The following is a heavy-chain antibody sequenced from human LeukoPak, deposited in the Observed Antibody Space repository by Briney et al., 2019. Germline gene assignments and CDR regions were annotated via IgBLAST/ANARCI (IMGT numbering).Heavy chain of an antibody. Sequence: PGGSLRLSCVDSGFTFTNAWMSWVRQAPGKGLEWIGRIKSRTDGETTNYAEPVRGRFTISRDDSKSAVYLQMNSLKIEDTAVYYCTTDLGTYYHGSQRLIPIDYWGQGTLVTVSS. CDR2: IKSRTDGETT. D-gene: IGHD3-10*01. CDR1: GFTFTNAW. CDR3: TTDLGTYYHGSQRLIPIDY. V-gene: IGHV3-15*01. J-gene: IGHJ4*02.